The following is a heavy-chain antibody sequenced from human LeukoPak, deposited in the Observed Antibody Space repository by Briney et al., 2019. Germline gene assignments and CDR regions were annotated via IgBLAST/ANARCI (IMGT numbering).Heavy chain of an antibody. CDR1: GYTFTGYY. CDR2: INPNSGGT. V-gene: IGHV1-2*02. D-gene: IGHD6-19*01. J-gene: IGHJ5*02. Sequence: ASVKVSCKASGYTFTGYYMHWVRQAPGQGLEWMGWINPNSGGTNYAQKFQGRVTMTRDTSISTAYMELSRLRSDDTAVYYCARVSGWSTVNWLDPWGQGTLVTVSS. CDR3: ARVSGWSTVNWLDP.